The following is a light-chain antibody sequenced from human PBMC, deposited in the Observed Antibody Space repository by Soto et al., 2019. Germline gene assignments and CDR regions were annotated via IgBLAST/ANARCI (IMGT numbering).Light chain of an antibody. J-gene: IGKJ1*01. V-gene: IGKV1-5*03. CDR3: QQYNGT. CDR2: KAS. Sequence: IRMTQSPSTLSASVGDTVTITCRASQSITNWLAWYQQKPGKAPKLLIYKASNLESGVPSRFSGSGSGTEFTLTIGSLLPDDFATYYCQQYNGTFGQGTKVDI. CDR1: QSITNW.